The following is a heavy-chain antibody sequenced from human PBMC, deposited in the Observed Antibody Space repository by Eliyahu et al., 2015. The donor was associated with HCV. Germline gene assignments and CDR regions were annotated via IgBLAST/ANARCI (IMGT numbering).Heavy chain of an antibody. CDR1: GGTFSNYA. J-gene: IGHJ4*02. CDR3: ARDYGERSESYYYY. V-gene: IGHV1-69*01. CDR2: IIPLFGTA. Sequence: QVQLVQSGTEVKKPGSSVKVSCKASGGTFSNYAISWVRQAPGQGLEWMGGIIPLFGTAKYAQKFQGRVTITADESTSTAYMELSSLSSEDTAIYYCARDYGERSESYYYYWGQGTLVTVSS. D-gene: IGHD3-10*01.